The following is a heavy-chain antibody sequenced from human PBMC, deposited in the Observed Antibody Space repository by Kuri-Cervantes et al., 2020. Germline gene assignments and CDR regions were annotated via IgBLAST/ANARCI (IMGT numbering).Heavy chain of an antibody. D-gene: IGHD3-22*01. CDR1: GFTFSSYD. J-gene: IGHJ4*02. CDR2: IGTAGDT. V-gene: IGHV3-13*01. CDR3: TRLDSSGYYFDY. Sequence: GESLKISCAASGFTFSSYDMHWVRQATGKGLEWVSAIGTAGDTYYPGSVKGRFTISRENAKNSLYLQMNSLRAGDTAVYYCTRLDSSGYYFDYWDQGTLVTVSS.